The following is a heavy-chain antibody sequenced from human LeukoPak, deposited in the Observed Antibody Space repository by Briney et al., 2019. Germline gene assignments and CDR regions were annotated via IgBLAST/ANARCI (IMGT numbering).Heavy chain of an antibody. Sequence: GGSLRLSCAASGFTFSGSAMHWVRQASGKGLEWVGRIRSKANSYATAYAASVKGRFTISRDDSKNTAYLQMNSLKTEDTAVYYCTSRPAAPIAVAGKLLDYWGQVTLVTVSS. J-gene: IGHJ4*02. CDR3: TSRPAAPIAVAGKLLDY. CDR1: GFTFSGSA. D-gene: IGHD6-19*01. CDR2: IRSKANSYAT. V-gene: IGHV3-73*01.